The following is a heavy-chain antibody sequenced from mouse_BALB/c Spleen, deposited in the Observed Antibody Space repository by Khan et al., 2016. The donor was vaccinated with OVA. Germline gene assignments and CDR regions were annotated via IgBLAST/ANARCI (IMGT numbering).Heavy chain of an antibody. CDR3: ARDYWFAY. Sequence: EVKLVESGGDLVRPGGSLKLSCAASGFSFSSYSMSWVRQTPDKRLEWVATISSGGDYTYYPDSVKGRFTISRDNARNILYLQMSSLRSEDTAMYYCARDYWFAYWGQGTLVTVSA. CDR2: ISSGGDYT. CDR1: GFSFSSYS. D-gene: IGHD2-13*01. J-gene: IGHJ3*01. V-gene: IGHV5-6*02.